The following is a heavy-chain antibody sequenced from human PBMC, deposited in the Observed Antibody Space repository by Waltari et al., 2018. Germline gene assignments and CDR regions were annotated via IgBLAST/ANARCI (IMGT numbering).Heavy chain of an antibody. V-gene: IGHV4-59*01. CDR1: GYSFTSYW. J-gene: IGHJ6*02. D-gene: IGHD5-12*01. Sequence: VQLVQSGAEVKKPGESLKISCKGSGYSFTSYWIGWVRQLPGKGLEWIGYIYYSGSTNYNPSLKSRVTISVDTSKNQFSLKLSSVTAADTAVYYCARGIVDIVATIPRYGMDVWGQGTTVTVSS. CDR2: IYYSGST. CDR3: ARGIVDIVATIPRYGMDV.